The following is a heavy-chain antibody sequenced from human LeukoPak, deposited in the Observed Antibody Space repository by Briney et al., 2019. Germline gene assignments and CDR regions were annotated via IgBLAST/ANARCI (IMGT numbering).Heavy chain of an antibody. CDR2: ISYDGSNK. J-gene: IGHJ4*02. D-gene: IGHD3-10*01. CDR1: GFTFSSYA. CDR3: ARDGIGELLGSYDY. Sequence: PGRSLRLSCAASGFTFSSYAMHWVRQAPGKGLEWVAVISYDGSNKYYADSVKGRFTISRDNSKNTLYLQMNSLRAEDTAVYYCARDGIGELLGSYDYWGQGTLVTVSS. V-gene: IGHV3-30*04.